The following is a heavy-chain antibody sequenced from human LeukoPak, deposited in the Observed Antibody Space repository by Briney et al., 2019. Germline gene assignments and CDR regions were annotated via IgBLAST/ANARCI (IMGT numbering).Heavy chain of an antibody. D-gene: IGHD3-3*01. CDR3: AKERFRALDP. J-gene: IGHJ5*02. CDR2: INSDGSST. V-gene: IGHV3-74*01. Sequence: GGSLRLSCAASGFTFSTYWMHWVRQAPGKGLVWVSRINSDGSSTTYADSVKGRFTISRDNPINTLYLQVSSLRAEDTALYYCAKERFRALDPWGQGTLVSVAS. CDR1: GFTFSTYW.